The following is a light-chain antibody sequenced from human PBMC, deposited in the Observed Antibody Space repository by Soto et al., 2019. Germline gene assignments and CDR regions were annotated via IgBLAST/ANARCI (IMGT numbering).Light chain of an antibody. J-gene: IGKJ1*01. V-gene: IGKV3-20*01. CDR2: GAS. CDR1: QSVTNNY. Sequence: EVVLTQSPGTLSLSPGERATLSCRASQSVTNNYLAWYQQRPGLAPRLLIYGASTRTAGIPDRFTGSGSGTEFTLTISSLQPDDFATYYCQQYYTYWHMFGQGTKVDIK. CDR3: QQYYTYWHM.